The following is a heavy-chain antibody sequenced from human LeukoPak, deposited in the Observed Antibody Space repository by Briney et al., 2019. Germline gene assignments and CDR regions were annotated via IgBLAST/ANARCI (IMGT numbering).Heavy chain of an antibody. D-gene: IGHD6-13*01. CDR1: GFTFSSYG. J-gene: IGHJ1*01. CDR2: IWYDGSNK. Sequence: PGGSLRLSCAASGFTFSSYGMHWVRQAPGKGLEWVAVIWYDGSNKYYADSVKGRFTISRDNSKNTLYLQMNSLRAEDTAVYYCAREQLDAEYFQHWGQGTLVTVSS. CDR3: AREQLDAEYFQH. V-gene: IGHV3-33*08.